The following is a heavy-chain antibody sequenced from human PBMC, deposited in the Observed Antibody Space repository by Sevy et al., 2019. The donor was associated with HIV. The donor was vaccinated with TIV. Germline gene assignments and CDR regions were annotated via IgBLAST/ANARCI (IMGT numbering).Heavy chain of an antibody. V-gene: IGHV1-18*01. CDR2: ISAYNGNT. CDR1: GYTFISYG. CDR3: ARAITMVRGVIIYYFDY. Sequence: ASVKVSCKASGYTFISYGITWVRQAPGQGREWMGWISAYNGNTNYAQKLQGRVTMTTDTSTSTAYMELMSLRSDDTAVFYCARAITMVRGVIIYYFDYWGQGTLVTVSS. D-gene: IGHD3-10*01. J-gene: IGHJ4*02.